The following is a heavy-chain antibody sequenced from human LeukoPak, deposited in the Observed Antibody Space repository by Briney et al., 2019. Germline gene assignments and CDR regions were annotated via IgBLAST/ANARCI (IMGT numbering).Heavy chain of an antibody. J-gene: IGHJ4*02. CDR3: ARSETGYSRVDY. CDR2: INHSGST. Sequence: SETLSLTCAVYGGSFSGYYWSWIRQPPGKGLEWIGEINHSGSTNYNPSLKSRVTISVDTSKNQFSLKLSSVTAADTAVYYCARSETGYSRVDYWGQGTLVTVSS. D-gene: IGHD6-13*01. V-gene: IGHV4-34*01. CDR1: GGSFSGYY.